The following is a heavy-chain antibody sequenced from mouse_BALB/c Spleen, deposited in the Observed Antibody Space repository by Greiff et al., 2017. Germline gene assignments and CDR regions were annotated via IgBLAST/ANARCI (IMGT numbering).Heavy chain of an antibody. Sequence: EVKLMESGGGLVQPGGSRKLSCAASGFTFSSFGMHWVRQAPEKGLEWVAYISSGSSTIYYADTVKGRFTISRDNPKNTLFLQMTSLRSEDTAMYYCARDGYRGYFDVWGAGTTVTVSS. CDR2: ISSGSSTI. V-gene: IGHV5-17*02. D-gene: IGHD2-3*01. CDR1: GFTFSSFG. CDR3: ARDGYRGYFDV. J-gene: IGHJ1*01.